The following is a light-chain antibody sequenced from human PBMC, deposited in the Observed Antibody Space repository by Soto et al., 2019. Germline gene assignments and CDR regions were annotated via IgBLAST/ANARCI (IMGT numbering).Light chain of an antibody. CDR2: GNN. CDR3: AAWDDSLSGVE. V-gene: IGLV1-47*01. Sequence: QSVLTQPPSASGTPGQTVTISSSGSSSNIGTNYVSWYQQLPGAAPKLLIYGNNQRPSGVPDRFSGSRSGTSASLAISGLGSEDEADYYCAAWDDSLSGVEFGGGTKLTVL. J-gene: IGLJ3*02. CDR1: SSNIGTNY.